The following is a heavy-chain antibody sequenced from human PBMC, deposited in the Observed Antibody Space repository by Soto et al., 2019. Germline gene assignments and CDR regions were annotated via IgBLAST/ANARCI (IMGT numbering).Heavy chain of an antibody. V-gene: IGHV4-30-4*01. J-gene: IGHJ6*02. CDR2: IYYSGST. Sequence: PSETLSLTCTVSGGSISSGDYYWSWIRQPPGKGLEWIGYIYYSGSTYYNPSLKSRVTISVDTSKDQFSLKLSSVTAADTAVYYCARDLFPPFWSGRSNYYYYGMDVWGQGTTVTVSS. CDR1: GGSISSGDYY. CDR3: ARDLFPPFWSGRSNYYYYGMDV. D-gene: IGHD3-3*01.